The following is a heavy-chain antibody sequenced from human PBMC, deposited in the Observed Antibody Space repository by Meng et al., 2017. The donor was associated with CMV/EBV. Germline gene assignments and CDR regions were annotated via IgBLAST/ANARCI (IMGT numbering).Heavy chain of an antibody. CDR3: ARGSIAASHGLGD. J-gene: IGHJ4*02. V-gene: IGHV4-34*01. CDR1: GGSFSGYY. Sequence: QVQLQEWGAGLLKPSETLSLTCAVYGGSFSGYYWSWIRQPPGQGMEWIGEMNNSGSTNYNQSLKSRVTISVETSKNQFPLTLSSVTAADTAVYYCARGSIAASHGLGDWGQGTLVTVSS. D-gene: IGHD6-6*01. CDR2: MNNSGST.